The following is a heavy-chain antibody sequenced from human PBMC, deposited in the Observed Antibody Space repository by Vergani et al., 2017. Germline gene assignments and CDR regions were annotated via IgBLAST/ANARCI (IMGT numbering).Heavy chain of an antibody. CDR3: SRPSKHCGDCVGDSRFDP. J-gene: IGHJ5*02. V-gene: IGHV2-5*01. Sequence: QITLKESGPTLIKPTQNLTLTCTFSGFSLDTGGVGVGWIRQPPGKGLEWVALIYWNDDKRYSSSLKPRLILTKDTSKNQVVLTLTNVVPADTATYYCSRPSKHCGDCVGDSRFDPWCQGTLVTVSS. CDR1: GFSLDTGGVG. D-gene: IGHD4-17*01. CDR2: IYWNDDK.